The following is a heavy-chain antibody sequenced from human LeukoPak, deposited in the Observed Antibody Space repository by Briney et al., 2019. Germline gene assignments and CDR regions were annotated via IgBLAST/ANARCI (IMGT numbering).Heavy chain of an antibody. Sequence: PSETLSLTCTVSGGSISSYYWSWIRQPPGKRLEWIGYIYYSGSTNYNPSLKSRVTISVDTSKDQFSLKLSSATAADTAVYYCARSGGYSYGTDWFDPWGQGTLVTVSS. CDR2: IYYSGST. CDR1: GGSISSYY. V-gene: IGHV4-59*01. D-gene: IGHD5-18*01. J-gene: IGHJ5*02. CDR3: ARSGGYSYGTDWFDP.